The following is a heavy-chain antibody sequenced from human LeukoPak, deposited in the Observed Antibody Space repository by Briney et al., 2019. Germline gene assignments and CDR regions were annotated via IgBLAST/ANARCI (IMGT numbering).Heavy chain of an antibody. D-gene: IGHD1-7*01. CDR2: INHSGST. Sequence: SETLSLTCAVYGGSFSDYYWSWIRQPPGKGLEWIGEINHSGSTNYNPSLKSRVTISVDTSKNQFSLKLSSVTAADTAVYYCARGGGTRGYYFDYWGQGTLVTVSS. CDR1: GGSFSDYY. J-gene: IGHJ4*02. CDR3: ARGGGTRGYYFDY. V-gene: IGHV4-34*01.